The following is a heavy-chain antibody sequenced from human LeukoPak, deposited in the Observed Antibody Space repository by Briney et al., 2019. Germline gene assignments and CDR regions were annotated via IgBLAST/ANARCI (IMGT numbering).Heavy chain of an antibody. J-gene: IGHJ4*02. CDR2: ISSSGSTI. V-gene: IGHV3-48*03. CDR3: ARVSSGSYYILDY. CDR1: GFTFSSYD. Sequence: GGSLRLSCGASGFTFSSYDMNWVRQAPGKGLEWVSYISSSGSTIYYADSVKGRLTISRDNAKNSLYLQMSSLRAEDTAVYYCARVSSGSYYILDYWGQGTLVTVSS. D-gene: IGHD1-26*01.